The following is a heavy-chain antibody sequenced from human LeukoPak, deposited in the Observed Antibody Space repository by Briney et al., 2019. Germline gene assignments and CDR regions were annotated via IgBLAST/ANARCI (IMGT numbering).Heavy chain of an antibody. Sequence: GGSLRLSCAASGFTVSSNYMSWVRQAPGKGLEWVSVIYSGGSTYYADSVKGRFTISRDNSKNTLYLQMNSLRAEDTAVYYCAKVPGRYFDWLSGNWFDPWGQGTLVTVSS. CDR1: GFTVSSNY. D-gene: IGHD3-9*01. J-gene: IGHJ5*02. CDR3: AKVPGRYFDWLSGNWFDP. V-gene: IGHV3-53*01. CDR2: IYSGGST.